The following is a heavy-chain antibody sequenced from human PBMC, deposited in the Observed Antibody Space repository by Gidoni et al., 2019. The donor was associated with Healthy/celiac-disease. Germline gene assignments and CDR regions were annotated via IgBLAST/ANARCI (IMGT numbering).Heavy chain of an antibody. CDR3: ARGVDSSGFPSDY. CDR1: GFPFSSYW. D-gene: IGHD3-22*01. Sequence: EVQLVESGGGLVQPGWPLRLSCAASGFPFSSYWMSWVSQAPGKGLEWVANIKQDGSEKYYVDSVKGRFTISRDNAKNSLYLQMNSLRAEDTAVYYCARGVDSSGFPSDYWGQGTLVTVSS. J-gene: IGHJ4*02. CDR2: IKQDGSEK. V-gene: IGHV3-7*01.